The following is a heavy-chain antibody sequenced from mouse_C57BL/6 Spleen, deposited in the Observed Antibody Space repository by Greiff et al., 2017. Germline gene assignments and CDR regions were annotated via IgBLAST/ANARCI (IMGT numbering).Heavy chain of an antibody. Sequence: VQLQQSGPVLVKPGASVKLSCKASGYTFTDYYMNWVKQSHGKSLEWIGVINPYNGGTSYNQKFKGKATLTDDKSSSTAYMELNSLTSEDSAVYYCATIDYCDDGRPMDYWGQGASVTVSS. V-gene: IGHV1-19*01. J-gene: IGHJ4*01. D-gene: IGHD2-12*01. CDR1: GYTFTDYY. CDR3: ATIDYCDDGRPMDY. CDR2: INPYNGGT.